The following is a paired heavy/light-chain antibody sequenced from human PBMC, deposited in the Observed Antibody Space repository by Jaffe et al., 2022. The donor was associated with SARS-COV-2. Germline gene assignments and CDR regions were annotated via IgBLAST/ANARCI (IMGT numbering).Light chain of an antibody. CDR2: DAS. Sequence: EIVLTQSPATLSLSPGERATLSCRASQSVSTYLAWYQQKPGQAPRLLIYDASNRATGFPPRFSGSGSGTDFTLTISSLEPEDFAVYYCQQRYTWLGTFGQGTKVEIK. CDR3: QQRYTWLGT. V-gene: IGKV3-11*01. J-gene: IGKJ1*01. CDR1: QSVSTY.
Heavy chain of an antibody. J-gene: IGHJ4*02. CDR3: ARGHMVGTAGLEY. Sequence: EVQVVESGGGLIQTGGSMRLSCAASGFTVGSNYMSWVRQAPGKGLEWVSVIYSGGSTYYADSVKGRFTISRDSSKNTVYLQMNSLTVDDSALYYCARGHMVGTAGLEYWGQGTLVTVSS. CDR1: GFTVGSNY. V-gene: IGHV3-53*01. CDR2: IYSGGST. D-gene: IGHD2-15*01.